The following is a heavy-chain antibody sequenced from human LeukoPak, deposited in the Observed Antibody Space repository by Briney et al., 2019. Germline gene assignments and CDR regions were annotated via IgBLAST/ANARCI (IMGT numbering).Heavy chain of an antibody. D-gene: IGHD2-2*01. CDR2: ISYDGSNK. V-gene: IGHV3-30*04. Sequence: GGSQRLSCAASGFTFSSYAMHWVRQAPGKGLEWVAVISYDGSNKYYADSVKGRFTISRDNSKNTLYLQMNSLRAEDTAVYYCARPPGDIVVVPAAPPYYFYYMDVWGKGTTVTVSS. CDR3: ARPPGDIVVVPAAPPYYFYYMDV. CDR1: GFTFSSYA. J-gene: IGHJ6*03.